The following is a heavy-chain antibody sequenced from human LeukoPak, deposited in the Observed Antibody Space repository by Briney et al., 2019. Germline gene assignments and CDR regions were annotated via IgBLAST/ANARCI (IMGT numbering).Heavy chain of an antibody. CDR3: ARVWGDEAYGDYAFDP. D-gene: IGHD4-17*01. J-gene: IGHJ5*02. CDR1: GYTFTSYA. CDR2: INTNTGNP. Sequence: EASVKVSCKASGYTFTSYAMNWVRQAPGQGLEWMGWINTNTGNPTYAQGFTGRFVFSLDTSVSTAYLQISSLKAEDTAVYYCARVWGDEAYGDYAFDPWGQGTLVTVSS. V-gene: IGHV7-4-1*02.